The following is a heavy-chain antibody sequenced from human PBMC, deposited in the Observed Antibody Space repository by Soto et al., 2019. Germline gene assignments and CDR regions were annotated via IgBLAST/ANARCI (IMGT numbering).Heavy chain of an antibody. CDR2: ISYDGSNK. CDR1: GFTFSSYG. D-gene: IGHD2-2*01. Sequence: GGSLRLSCAASGFTFSSYGMHWVRQAPGKGLEWVAVISYDGSNKYYADSVKGRFTISRDNSKNTLYLQMNSLRAEDTAVYYCAKEVGYCSSTSCYYYMDVWGKGTTVTVSS. J-gene: IGHJ6*03. V-gene: IGHV3-30*18. CDR3: AKEVGYCSSTSCYYYMDV.